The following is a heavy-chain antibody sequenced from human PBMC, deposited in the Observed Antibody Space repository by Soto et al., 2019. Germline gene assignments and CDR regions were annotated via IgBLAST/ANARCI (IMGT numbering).Heavy chain of an antibody. CDR3: ARDTMAVAGNYYYYGMDV. CDR2: IYYSGST. D-gene: IGHD6-19*01. CDR1: GGSISSYY. Sequence: SETLSLTCTASGGSISSYYWSWIRQPPGKGLEWIGYIYYSGSTNYNPSLKSRVTISVDTSKNQFSLKLSSVTAADTAVYYCARDTMAVAGNYYYYGMDVWGQGTTVTVSS. V-gene: IGHV4-59*01. J-gene: IGHJ6*02.